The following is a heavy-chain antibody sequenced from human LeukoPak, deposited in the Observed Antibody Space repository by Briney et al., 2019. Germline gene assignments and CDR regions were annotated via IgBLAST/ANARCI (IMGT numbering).Heavy chain of an antibody. CDR2: INHSGST. D-gene: IGHD4-17*01. Sequence: PSETLSLTCAVYGGSFSGYYWSWIRQPPGKGLEWIGEINHSGSTNYNPSLKSRATISVDTSKNQFSLKLSSVTAADTAVYYCARVKVTTKNYYYYYMDVWGKGTTVTVSS. CDR1: GGSFSGYY. CDR3: ARVKVTTKNYYYYYMDV. V-gene: IGHV4-34*01. J-gene: IGHJ6*03.